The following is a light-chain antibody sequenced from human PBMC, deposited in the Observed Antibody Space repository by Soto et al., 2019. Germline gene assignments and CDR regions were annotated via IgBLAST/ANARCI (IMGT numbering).Light chain of an antibody. Sequence: DIQMTQSPSSLSASVGDRVTITCRASQGISTYLAWYQQKPGKVPKLLIYAASTLQSEVPSRFSGSGSGTDFILTISSLQPEDVATYYCQKYYSAPFTFGPGTKVDI. V-gene: IGKV1-27*01. CDR2: AAS. J-gene: IGKJ3*01. CDR1: QGISTY. CDR3: QKYYSAPFT.